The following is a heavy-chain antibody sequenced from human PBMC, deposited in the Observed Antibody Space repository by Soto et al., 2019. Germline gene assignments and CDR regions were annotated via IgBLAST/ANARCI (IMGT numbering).Heavy chain of an antibody. V-gene: IGHV1-46*01. D-gene: IGHD3-16*01. CDR2: IFSSGGSA. Sequence: QIHLVQSGAEVKKPGASVKISCKTSGDIFSDYYFHWVRQAPGQGLEWMGIIFSSGGSANYAQNFQGRVTMIRDTSTNTVYMELSSLNSEDTAVYYCARSTTTRGLGVDAFDIWGQGTMVTVSS. J-gene: IGHJ3*02. CDR3: ARSTTTRGLGVDAFDI. CDR1: GDIFSDYY.